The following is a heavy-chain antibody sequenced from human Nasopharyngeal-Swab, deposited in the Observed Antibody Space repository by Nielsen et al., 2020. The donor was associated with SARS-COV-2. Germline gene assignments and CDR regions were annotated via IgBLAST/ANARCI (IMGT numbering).Heavy chain of an antibody. J-gene: IGHJ5*02. Sequence: VRQAPGKGLEWVAVIWYDGSNKYYADSVKDRFTISRDNSKNTLYLQMNSLRAEDTAVYYCARDYYGSGKGWFDPWGQGTLVTVSS. CDR2: IWYDGSNK. D-gene: IGHD3-10*01. V-gene: IGHV3-33*01. CDR3: ARDYYGSGKGWFDP.